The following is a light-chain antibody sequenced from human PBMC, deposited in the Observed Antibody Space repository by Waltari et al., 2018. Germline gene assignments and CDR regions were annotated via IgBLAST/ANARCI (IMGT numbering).Light chain of an antibody. Sequence: QSALTQPPSASGAPGQRVTISCSGGGSHIGTNFVYWDKQLPGSAPKLLMYRTDQRPSGVPDRFSGSKSGTSGSLAISGLRAEDEADYYCASWDGTLSGWLFGGGTTLTVL. J-gene: IGLJ3*02. CDR2: RTD. V-gene: IGLV1-47*01. CDR1: GSHIGTNF. CDR3: ASWDGTLSGWL.